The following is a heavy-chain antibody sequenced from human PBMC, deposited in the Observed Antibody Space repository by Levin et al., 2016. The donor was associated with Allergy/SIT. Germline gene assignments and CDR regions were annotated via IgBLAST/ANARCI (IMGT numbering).Heavy chain of an antibody. CDR2: VGNTGGST. CDR3: AKDRRDSYTNTWYGDAFDV. V-gene: IGHV3-23*01. Sequence: GGSLRLSCAASGFTFSSYTMTWVRQAPGKGLEWVSTVGNTGGSTYYADSVKGRFTISRDNSKNTLYLQMNSLRAEDTAVYYCAKDRRDSYTNTWYGDAFDVWGQGTMVTVSS. D-gene: IGHD6-13*01. CDR1: GFTFSSYT. J-gene: IGHJ3*01.